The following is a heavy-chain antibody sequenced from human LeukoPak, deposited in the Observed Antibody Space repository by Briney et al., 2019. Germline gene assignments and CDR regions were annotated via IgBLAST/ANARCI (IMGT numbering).Heavy chain of an antibody. CDR1: GYTFTGYY. CDR2: INPNSGGT. J-gene: IGHJ4*02. V-gene: IGHV1-2*02. D-gene: IGHD3-3*01. Sequence: ASVKVSCKASGYTFTGYYMHWVRRAPGQGLEWMGWINPNSGGTNYAQKFQGRVTMTRDTSTSTAYMELSRLRSDDTAVYYCARTYSRITIFGVVTYTNYFDYWGQGTLVTVSS. CDR3: ARTYSRITIFGVVTYTNYFDY.